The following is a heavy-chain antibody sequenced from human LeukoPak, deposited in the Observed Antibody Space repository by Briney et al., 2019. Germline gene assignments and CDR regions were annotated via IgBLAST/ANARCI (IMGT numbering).Heavy chain of an antibody. D-gene: IGHD2-2*01. Sequence: GGSLRLSCAASGFTFSSYSMNWVRQAPGKGLEWVSYISSSSSTIYYADSVKGRFTISRDNAKNSLYLQMNSLRAEDTAVYYCARAPAAATHRGFFDIWGQGTMVTVSS. J-gene: IGHJ3*02. CDR1: GFTFSSYS. CDR3: ARAPAAATHRGFFDI. V-gene: IGHV3-48*01. CDR2: ISSSSSTI.